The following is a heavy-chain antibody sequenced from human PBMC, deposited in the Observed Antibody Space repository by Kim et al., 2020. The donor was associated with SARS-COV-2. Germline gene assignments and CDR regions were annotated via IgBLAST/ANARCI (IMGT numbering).Heavy chain of an antibody. Sequence: ASVKVSCKASGYTFTSYGISWVRQAPGQGLEWMGWISAYNGNTNYAQKLQGRVTMTTDTSTSTAYMELRSLRSDDTAVYYCARVLLWFRAYLSPFDYWGQGTLVTVSS. V-gene: IGHV1-18*01. CDR3: ARVLLWFRAYLSPFDY. CDR2: ISAYNGNT. J-gene: IGHJ4*02. CDR1: GYTFTSYG. D-gene: IGHD3-10*01.